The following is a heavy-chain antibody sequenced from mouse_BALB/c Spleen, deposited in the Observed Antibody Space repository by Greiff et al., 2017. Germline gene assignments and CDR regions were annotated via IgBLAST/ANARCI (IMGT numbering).Heavy chain of an antibody. D-gene: IGHD1-1*01. V-gene: IGHV1-69*01. CDR2: IDTSASYT. Sequence: QVQLQQPGAELVMPGASVKMSCKASGYTFTDYWMHWVKQRPGQGLEWIGAIDTSASYTSYNQKFKGQATLTADKSSSTAYMQLSSLASEDAAVYYCARYYYGSSSFDYWGQGTTLTVSS. CDR1: GYTFTDYW. CDR3: ARYYYGSSSFDY. J-gene: IGHJ2*01.